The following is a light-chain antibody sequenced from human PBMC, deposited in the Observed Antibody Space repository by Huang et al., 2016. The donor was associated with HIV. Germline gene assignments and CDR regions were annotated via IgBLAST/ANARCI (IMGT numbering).Light chain of an antibody. J-gene: IGKJ4*01. CDR2: EAS. Sequence: EIVLTQSPATLSLSPGERATLSCRASQGLANYLAWYQKKPGQAPRLLIYEASNRATGIPARFSGSGSGTDFTLTISSLEPEDFAVYYCQQRGNWQLTFGGGTKVEIK. V-gene: IGKV3-11*01. CDR1: QGLANY. CDR3: QQRGNWQLT.